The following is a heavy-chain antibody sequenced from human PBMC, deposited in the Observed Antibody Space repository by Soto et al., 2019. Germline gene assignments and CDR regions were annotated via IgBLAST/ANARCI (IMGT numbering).Heavy chain of an antibody. D-gene: IGHD3-3*01. J-gene: IGHJ4*02. V-gene: IGHV4-39*01. CDR3: ARHLSLPFWSGYPFDY. CDR1: GGSISINNYY. Sequence: AETLSLTCTFSGGSISINNYYWGGIRQPPGKGLEWIGSLYYSGSTYYNPSLKSRVTISVDTSKNQFSLRLSSVTAADTAVYYCARHLSLPFWSGYPFDYWGQGALVTVSS. CDR2: LYYSGST.